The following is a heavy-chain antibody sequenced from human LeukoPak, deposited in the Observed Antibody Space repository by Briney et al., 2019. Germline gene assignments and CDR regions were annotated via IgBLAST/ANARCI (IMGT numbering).Heavy chain of an antibody. J-gene: IGHJ5*02. Sequence: ETLSLTCAVYGGSFSGYYWSWIRQSPGKGLEWIGEINDSGSTNYNPSLKSRVTISVDTSKNQFSLRLSPLTAADTAVYYCARGLCRSSHYDFWSGYSCPNWFDPWGQGTLVTVSS. CDR3: ARGLCRSSHYDFWSGYSCPNWFDP. D-gene: IGHD3-3*01. V-gene: IGHV4-34*01. CDR2: INDSGST. CDR1: GGSFSGYY.